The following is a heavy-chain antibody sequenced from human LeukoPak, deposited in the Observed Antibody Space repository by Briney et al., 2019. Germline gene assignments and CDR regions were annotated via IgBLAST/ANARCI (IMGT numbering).Heavy chain of an antibody. Sequence: GGSLRFSCAASGFTFSIYSMSWVRQAPGKGLEWVSSISSTSIYTYYADSVRGRFTISRDNAEKSLYLQINSLGVEDTAVYSCARVAAGAEAHTLHYHYMDVWGKGTTVTVSS. CDR2: ISSTSIYT. CDR3: ARVAAGAEAHTLHYHYMDV. V-gene: IGHV3-21*01. J-gene: IGHJ6*03. CDR1: GFTFSIYS. D-gene: IGHD6-13*01.